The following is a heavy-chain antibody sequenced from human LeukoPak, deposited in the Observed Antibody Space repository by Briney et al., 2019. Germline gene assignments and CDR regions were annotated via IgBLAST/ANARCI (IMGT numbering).Heavy chain of an antibody. D-gene: IGHD3-22*01. Sequence: PSQTLSLTCTVSGGSISSGSYYWSWIRQPAGKGLEWIGRIYTTGGTNYNPSLKSRVTMSVDTSKNQFSLKLNSVTAADTAVYYCARDGYYYDSSGSSPLDYWGQGTLVTVSS. CDR1: GGSISSGSYY. V-gene: IGHV4-61*02. CDR3: ARDGYYYDSSGSSPLDY. CDR2: IYTTGGT. J-gene: IGHJ4*02.